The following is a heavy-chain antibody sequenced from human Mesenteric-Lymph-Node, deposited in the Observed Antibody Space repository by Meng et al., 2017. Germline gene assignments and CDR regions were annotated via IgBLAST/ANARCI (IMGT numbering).Heavy chain of an antibody. Sequence: QVQLQHLCAGFFQPSGTRSLTRAFCGGSFSGYCWGLIRQPPGKGLEWIGEINHSGSTNYNPSLKSRVNISVDTSKNQFSLKLSSVTAADTAVYYCARTLRFLEWLLDYWGQGTLVTVSS. J-gene: IGHJ4*02. CDR2: INHSGST. CDR3: ARTLRFLEWLLDY. D-gene: IGHD3-3*01. V-gene: IGHV4-34*01. CDR1: GGSFSGYC.